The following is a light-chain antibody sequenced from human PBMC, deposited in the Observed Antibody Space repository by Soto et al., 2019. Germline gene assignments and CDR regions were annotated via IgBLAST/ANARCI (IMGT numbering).Light chain of an antibody. Sequence: QPVLTQPPSASGSPGQSVTISCTGTSSDVGGYNYVSWYQQHPGKAPKLMISEINKRPSGVPDRFSGSKSGNTASLTVSGLQAEDEADYYCSSYAGSSTHVVFGGGTQLTVL. CDR1: SSDVGGYNY. J-gene: IGLJ2*01. V-gene: IGLV2-8*01. CDR3: SSYAGSSTHVV. CDR2: EIN.